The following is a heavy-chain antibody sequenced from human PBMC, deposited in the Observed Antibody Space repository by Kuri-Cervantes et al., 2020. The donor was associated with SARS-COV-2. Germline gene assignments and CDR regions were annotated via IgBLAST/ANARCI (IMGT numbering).Heavy chain of an antibody. CDR1: GFTFSDCS. Sequence: GESLKISCAASGFTFSDCSMHWVRQAPAKGLEWVAVMSYDGSNIYYADSVKGRFTISRDNSKNTLYLQMNSLRAEDTAIYYCATLFDSSGFMFDYWGQGTLVTVSS. D-gene: IGHD3-22*01. CDR3: ATLFDSSGFMFDY. V-gene: IGHV3-30*04. J-gene: IGHJ4*02. CDR2: MSYDGSNI.